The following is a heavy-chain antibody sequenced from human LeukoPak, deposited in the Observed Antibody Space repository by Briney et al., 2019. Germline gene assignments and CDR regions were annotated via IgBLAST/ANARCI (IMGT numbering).Heavy chain of an antibody. CDR2: INHSGST. CDR1: GGFISSGGYY. D-gene: IGHD3-10*01. CDR3: ARGRAVRGVTPYYYYYYGMDV. V-gene: IGHV4-34*01. J-gene: IGHJ6*04. Sequence: LETLSLTCVVSGGFISSGGYYWSWIRQPPGKGLEWIGEINHSGSTNYNPSLKSRVTISVDTSKNQFSLKLSSVTAADTAVYYCARGRAVRGVTPYYYYYYGMDVWGKGTTVTASS.